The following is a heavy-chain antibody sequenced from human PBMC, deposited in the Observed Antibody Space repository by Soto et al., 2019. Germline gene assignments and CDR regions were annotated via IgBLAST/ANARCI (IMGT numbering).Heavy chain of an antibody. CDR1: GGSISSYY. Sequence: QVQLQESGPGLVKPSETLSLTCTVSGGSISSYYWSWIRQPPGKGLEWIGDIYYSGRTNYNPSLKTRVSISGDTSKNRFSLKLSSVTAADTAVYYCARVGGSGIYCYYFYMDVWGKGTTVTVSS. V-gene: IGHV4-59*01. D-gene: IGHD1-1*01. CDR2: IYYSGRT. CDR3: ARVGGSGIYCYYFYMDV. J-gene: IGHJ6*03.